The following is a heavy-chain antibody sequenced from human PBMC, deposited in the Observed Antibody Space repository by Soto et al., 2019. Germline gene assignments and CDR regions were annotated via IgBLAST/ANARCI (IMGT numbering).Heavy chain of an antibody. D-gene: IGHD2-15*01. CDR1: GGSISSSSYY. CDR3: AREPALAQNDYGDD. CDR2: IYYSGST. Sequence: QLQLQESGPGLVKPSETLSLTCTVSGGSISSSSYYWGWIRQPPGKGLEWIGSIYYSGSTYYNPSLKSRVTISVDTSKSQFSLKLSSVTAADTAVYYCAREPALAQNDYGDDWGQGTLVTVSS. J-gene: IGHJ4*02. V-gene: IGHV4-39*02.